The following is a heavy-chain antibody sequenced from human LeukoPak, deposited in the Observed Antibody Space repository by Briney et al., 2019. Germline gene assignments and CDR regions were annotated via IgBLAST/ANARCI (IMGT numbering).Heavy chain of an antibody. CDR2: IYSGGST. CDR3: ARDSSGWFRTTYNWFDP. J-gene: IGHJ5*02. Sequence: GGSLRLSCAASGFTVSSNYMSWVRQAPGKGLEWVSVIYSGGSTYYADSVKGRFTISRDNSKNTLYLQMNSLRAEDTAVYYCARDSSGWFRTTYNWFDPWGQGTLVTVSS. CDR1: GFTVSSNY. D-gene: IGHD6-19*01. V-gene: IGHV3-66*01.